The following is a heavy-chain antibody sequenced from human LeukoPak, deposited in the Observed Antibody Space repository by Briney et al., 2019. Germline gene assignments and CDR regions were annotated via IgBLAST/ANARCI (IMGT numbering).Heavy chain of an antibody. Sequence: SETLSLTCTVSGGSISSYYWSWIRQLPGKGLEWIGYIYYSGSTNYNPSLKSRVTISVDTSKNQFSLKLSSVTAADTAVYYCAASPGGTFDYWGQGTLVTVSS. CDR1: GGSISSYY. CDR3: AASPGGTFDY. D-gene: IGHD1-26*01. V-gene: IGHV4-59*08. J-gene: IGHJ4*02. CDR2: IYYSGST.